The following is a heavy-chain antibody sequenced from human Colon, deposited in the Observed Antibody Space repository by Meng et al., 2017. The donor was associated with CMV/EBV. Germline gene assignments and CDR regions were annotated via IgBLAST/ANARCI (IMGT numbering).Heavy chain of an antibody. V-gene: IGHV3-7*01. CDR2: IKQDGREK. CDR3: ARGPYYYYYGMDV. CDR1: GFTFSSYW. J-gene: IGHJ6*02. Sequence: GESLKISCAASGFTFSSYWMSWVRQAPGKGLEWVANIKQDGREKYYVDSVKGRFTISRDNAKNSLYLQMNSLRAEDTAVYYCARGPYYYYYGMDVWGQGTTVTVSS.